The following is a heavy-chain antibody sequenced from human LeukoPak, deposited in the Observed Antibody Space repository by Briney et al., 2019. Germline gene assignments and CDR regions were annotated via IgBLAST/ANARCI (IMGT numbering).Heavy chain of an antibody. CDR3: AVSSSNFDY. D-gene: IGHD6-6*01. Sequence: ASVKVSCKASGYTFTSYAMNWGRQAPGQGLEWMGWINPNSGGTNYAQKFQGRVTMTRDTSISTAYMELSRLRSDDTAVYYCAVSSSNFDYWGQGTLVTVSS. CDR2: INPNSGGT. J-gene: IGHJ4*02. V-gene: IGHV1-2*02. CDR1: GYTFTSYA.